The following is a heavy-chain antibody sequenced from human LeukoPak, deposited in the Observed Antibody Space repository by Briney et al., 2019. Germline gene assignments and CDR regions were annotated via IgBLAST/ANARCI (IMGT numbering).Heavy chain of an antibody. Sequence: GGSLRLSCAASGFTFSSYSMHWVRQAPGKGLEWVAVIWYDGSNKYYADSVKGRFTISRDNSKNTLYLQMNSLRAEDKAVYYCARDESSGSYYYYFDYWGQGTLVAVSS. J-gene: IGHJ4*02. CDR1: GFTFSSYS. CDR2: IWYDGSNK. D-gene: IGHD1-26*01. CDR3: ARDESSGSYYYYFDY. V-gene: IGHV3-33*01.